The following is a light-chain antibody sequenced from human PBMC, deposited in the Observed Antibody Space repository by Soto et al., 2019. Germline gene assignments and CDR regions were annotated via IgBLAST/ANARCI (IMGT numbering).Light chain of an antibody. V-gene: IGKV3-11*01. CDR1: QTVSSY. CDR2: DAS. CDR3: QQRRSWPPYT. Sequence: EIVLTQSPATLSLSPGERATLSCRASQTVSSYLAWYQQKAGQAPRLLIYDASSRATGIPDRFSGSGSGTDFTRTINSLEAEDFAIYYCQQRRSWPPYTFGQGTKLEIK. J-gene: IGKJ2*01.